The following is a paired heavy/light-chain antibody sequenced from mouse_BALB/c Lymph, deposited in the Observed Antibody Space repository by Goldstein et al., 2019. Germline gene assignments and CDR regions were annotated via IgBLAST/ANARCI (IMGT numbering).Heavy chain of an antibody. Sequence: DVKLVESGGGLVKPGGSLKLSCAASGFTFSSYTMSWVRQTPEKRLEWVATISSGGSYTYYPDSVKGRFTISRDNAKNTLYLQMSSLKSEDTAMYYCTREIYDGYYYAMDYWGQGTSVTVSS. V-gene: IGHV5-6-4*01. CDR2: ISSGGSYT. CDR3: TREIYDGYYYAMDY. J-gene: IGHJ4*01. D-gene: IGHD2-3*01. CDR1: GFTFSSYT.
Light chain of an antibody. CDR1: SSVSY. V-gene: IGKV4-80*01. CDR2: STS. CDR3: HQWSSYHT. J-gene: IGKJ2*01. Sequence: QIVLTQSPAIMSASLGEEITLTCSASSSVSYMHWYQQKSGTSPKLLIYSTSNLASGVPSRFSGSGSGTFYSLTISSVEAEDAADYYCHQWSSYHTFGGGTKLEIK.